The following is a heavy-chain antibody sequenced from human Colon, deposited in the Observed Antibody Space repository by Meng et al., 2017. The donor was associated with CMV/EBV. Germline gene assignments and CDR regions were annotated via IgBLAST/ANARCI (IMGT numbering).Heavy chain of an antibody. CDR2: ISSRGDSK. CDR3: ARVSSAGLALDV. V-gene: IGHV3-48*03. D-gene: IGHD6-19*01. Sequence: GGSLRLSCAASGFTFSSYEMSWVRQFPGKGLEWVSYISSRGDSKQYADSVKGRFTISRDTSQNTVYLQMDTLRVEDTAMYYCARVSSAGLALDVWGQGTMVTVSS. CDR1: GFTFSSYE. J-gene: IGHJ3*01.